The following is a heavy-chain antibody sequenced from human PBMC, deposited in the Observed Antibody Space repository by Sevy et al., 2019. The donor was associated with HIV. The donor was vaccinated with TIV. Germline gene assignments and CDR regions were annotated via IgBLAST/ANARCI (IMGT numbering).Heavy chain of an antibody. CDR1: GFTFSSYG. D-gene: IGHD2-21*02. Sequence: GGSLRVSCAASGFTFSSYGMHWVRQAPGKGLEWVSSISGSGGITYYADSVKGRFTFSRDNSKNTLYLQMNSLRAEDTAVYYCAKDGVYGGDFEHFLHRGQGTLVTVSS. J-gene: IGHJ1*01. CDR2: ISGSGGIT. CDR3: AKDGVYGGDFEHFLH. V-gene: IGHV3-23*01.